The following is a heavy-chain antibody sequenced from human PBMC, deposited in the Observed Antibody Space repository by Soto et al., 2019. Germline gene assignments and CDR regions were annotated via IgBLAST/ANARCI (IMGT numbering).Heavy chain of an antibody. J-gene: IGHJ4*02. Sequence: PSETLSLTCTVSGGSISSSSYYWGWIRQPPGKGLEWIGSIYYSGSTYYNPSLKSRVTISVDTSKNQFSLKPSSVTAADTAVYYCASTTTVTPGVFDYWGQGTLVTVSS. CDR2: IYYSGST. CDR3: ASTTTVTPGVFDY. CDR1: GGSISSSSYY. V-gene: IGHV4-39*01. D-gene: IGHD4-4*01.